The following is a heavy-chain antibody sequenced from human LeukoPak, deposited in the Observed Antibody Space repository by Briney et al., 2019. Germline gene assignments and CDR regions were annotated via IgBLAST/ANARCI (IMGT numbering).Heavy chain of an antibody. V-gene: IGHV1-2*02. CDR3: ARATATAFDY. Sequence: ASVKVSCKASGYTFTVNYMHWVRQAPGQGLEWMGWINPNSGGTNYAQKFQGRVTMTRDTSICTAYMELSGLRPDDTAVYYCARATATAFDYWGQGTLVTVSS. J-gene: IGHJ4*02. CDR1: GYTFTVNY. CDR2: INPNSGGT. D-gene: IGHD1-14*01.